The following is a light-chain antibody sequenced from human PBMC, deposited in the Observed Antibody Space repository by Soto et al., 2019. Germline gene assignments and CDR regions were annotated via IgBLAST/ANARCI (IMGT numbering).Light chain of an antibody. V-gene: IGKV3-20*01. CDR2: GAS. Sequence: EIVLTQSPGTLSLSPGERATLSCRASQSVSSSYLAWYQQKPGQTPRLLIYGASSRATGIPNRFSGRGSGTDFTLTISRLEPEDVAVYYCQQYGRSPWTFGQGTKLDIK. J-gene: IGKJ2*01. CDR3: QQYGRSPWT. CDR1: QSVSSSY.